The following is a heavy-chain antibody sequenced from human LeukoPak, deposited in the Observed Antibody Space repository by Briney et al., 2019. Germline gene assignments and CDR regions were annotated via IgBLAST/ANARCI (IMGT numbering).Heavy chain of an antibody. CDR2: ISGSGGST. CDR1: GFTFSNYA. V-gene: IGHV3-23*01. D-gene: IGHD3-16*01. CDR3: AKDRTRIMITFGDYTLYYFDY. J-gene: IGHJ4*02. Sequence: GGSLRLSCAASGFTFSNYAMSWVRQAPGKGLEWVSVISGSGGSTYYADSVKGRFTISRDNSKNTLYLQMNSLRAEDTAVYYCAKDRTRIMITFGDYTLYYFDYWGQGTLVTVSS.